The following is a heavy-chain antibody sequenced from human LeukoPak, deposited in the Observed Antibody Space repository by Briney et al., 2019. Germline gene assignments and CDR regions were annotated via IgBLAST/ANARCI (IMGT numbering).Heavy chain of an antibody. CDR2: ISWNSGSI. D-gene: IGHD6-19*01. Sequence: PGGSLRLSCAASGFTFSSSAMHWVRQAPGKGLEWVSGISWNSGSIGYADSVKGRFTISRDNAKNSLYLQMNSLRAEDTALYYCAKETSSGWYGADAFDIWGQGTMVTVSS. V-gene: IGHV3-9*01. CDR1: GFTFSSSA. J-gene: IGHJ3*02. CDR3: AKETSSGWYGADAFDI.